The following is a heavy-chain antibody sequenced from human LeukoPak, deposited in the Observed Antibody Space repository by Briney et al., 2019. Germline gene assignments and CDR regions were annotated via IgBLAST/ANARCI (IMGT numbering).Heavy chain of an antibody. V-gene: IGHV3-21*01. CDR2: ISSSSSYI. D-gene: IGHD5-24*01. CDR1: GFTFSSYS. Sequence: PGGSLRLSCAASGFTFSSYSMNWVRQAPGKGLEWVSSISSSSSYIYYADSVKGRFTISRDNAKNSLYLQMNSLRAEDTAVYYCARDDGDGYNYGFDYWGRGTLVTVSS. CDR3: ARDDGDGYNYGFDY. J-gene: IGHJ4*02.